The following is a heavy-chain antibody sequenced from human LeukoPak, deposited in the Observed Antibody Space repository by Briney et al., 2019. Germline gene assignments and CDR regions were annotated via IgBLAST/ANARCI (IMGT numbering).Heavy chain of an antibody. J-gene: IGHJ6*02. V-gene: IGHV4-59*08. CDR3: ASRVAVAGTYFGMDV. D-gene: IGHD6-19*01. CDR1: GGSISSYY. Sequence: SETLSLTCTVSGGSISSYYWSWIRQPPGKGPEWIGYIYYSGSTNYNPSLKSRVTISVDTSKNQFSLKLSSVTAADTAVYYCASRVAVAGTYFGMDVWGQGTTVTVSS. CDR2: IYYSGST.